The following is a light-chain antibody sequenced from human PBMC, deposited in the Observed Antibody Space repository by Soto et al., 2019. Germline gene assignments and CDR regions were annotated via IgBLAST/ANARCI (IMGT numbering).Light chain of an antibody. Sequence: QSALARPPSASGSPGQSVTISCTGTSSDVGNYNRVSWYQQKPGKAPKLMIYEVTQRPSGVPDRFSGFKSGNTASLTVSGLQAEDEADYYCASHAGDHYVFGTGTKVTVL. CDR2: EVT. CDR1: SSDVGNYNR. J-gene: IGLJ1*01. CDR3: ASHAGDHYV. V-gene: IGLV2-8*01.